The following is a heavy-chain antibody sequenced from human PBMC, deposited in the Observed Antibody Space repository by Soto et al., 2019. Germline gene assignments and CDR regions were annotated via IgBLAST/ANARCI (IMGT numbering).Heavy chain of an antibody. D-gene: IGHD4-17*01. CDR2: ISYNGSDK. CDR1: GFTFSNYG. J-gene: IGHJ4*02. Sequence: QVQLVESGGGVDQPGRSLRLSCAASGFTFSNYGMHWVRQAPGKGLEWVAVISYNGSDKYYADSVKGRFTITRDNSKNTLYLQMDSLRAEDTAVYYCAKDHLTTTVTTVGYWGQGTLVTVSS. V-gene: IGHV3-30*18. CDR3: AKDHLTTTVTTVGY.